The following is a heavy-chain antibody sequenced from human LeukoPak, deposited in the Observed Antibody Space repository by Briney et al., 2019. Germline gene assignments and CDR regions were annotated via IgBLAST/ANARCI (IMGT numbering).Heavy chain of an antibody. Sequence: GGSLRLSCAASGFTFSSYDMHWVRQATGKGLEWVSAIGTAGDTYYPGSVKGRFTISRENAKNSLCLQVNSLRAGDTAVYYCARDRAGTLDYWGQGTLVTVSS. CDR1: GFTFSSYD. CDR3: ARDRAGTLDY. J-gene: IGHJ4*02. D-gene: IGHD1-1*01. V-gene: IGHV3-13*01. CDR2: IGTAGDT.